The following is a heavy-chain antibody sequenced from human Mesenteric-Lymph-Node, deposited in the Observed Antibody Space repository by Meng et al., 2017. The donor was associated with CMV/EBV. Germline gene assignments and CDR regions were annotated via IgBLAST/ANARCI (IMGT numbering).Heavy chain of an antibody. Sequence: LKISCAASGFTFSSHGMHWVRQAPGKGLEWVAVIWYDGSNKYYADSVKGRFTISRDNVKNSLYLQMNSLRAEDTALYYCARVYCSTTSCYKAQHYYYYYGMDVWGQGTTVTVSS. V-gene: IGHV3-33*01. J-gene: IGHJ6*02. D-gene: IGHD2-2*01. CDR1: GFTFSSHG. CDR3: ARVYCSTTSCYKAQHYYYYYGMDV. CDR2: IWYDGSNK.